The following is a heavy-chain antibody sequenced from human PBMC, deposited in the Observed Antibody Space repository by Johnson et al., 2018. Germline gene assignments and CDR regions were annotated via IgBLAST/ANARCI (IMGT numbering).Heavy chain of an antibody. CDR3: ARGGYSYGYRNYYYYYYGMDV. D-gene: IGHD5-18*01. CDR2: ISGSSSDI. V-gene: IGHV3-48*01. Sequence: EVQLVETGGGLVQPGGSLRLSCAASGFTFSTYTMNWVRQAPGKGLEWVSYISGSSSDIYYADSVKGRFTNSRTNAKNSLHLQMNSLRVEDTAVYYCARGGYSYGYRNYYYYYYGMDVWGQGTTVTVSS. CDR1: GFTFSTYT. J-gene: IGHJ6*02.